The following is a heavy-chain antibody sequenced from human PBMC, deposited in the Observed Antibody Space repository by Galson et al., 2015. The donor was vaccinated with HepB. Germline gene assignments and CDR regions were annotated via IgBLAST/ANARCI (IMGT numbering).Heavy chain of an antibody. V-gene: IGHV1-24*01. CDR3: ATAYYYDSSGYYDHFDY. CDR1: GYTLTELS. D-gene: IGHD3-22*01. Sequence: SVKVSCKVSGYTLTELSMHWVRQAPGKGLEWMGGFDPEDGETIYAQKFQGRVTMTEDTSTDTAYMELSGLRSEDTAVYYCATAYYYDSSGYYDHFDYWGQGTLVTVSS. CDR2: FDPEDGET. J-gene: IGHJ4*02.